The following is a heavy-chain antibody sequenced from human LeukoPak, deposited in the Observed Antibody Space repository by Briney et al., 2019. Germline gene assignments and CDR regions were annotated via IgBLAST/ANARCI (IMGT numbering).Heavy chain of an antibody. CDR3: ARRFGAARDDYMDV. Sequence: GGSLRLSCATSGFTVSSNYMNWVRQAPGKGLEWVSYISSSSSTIFYADSVKGRFTISRDNAKNSLYLQMNSLRAEDTAVYYCARRFGAARDDYMDVWGKGTTVTVSS. D-gene: IGHD3-16*01. CDR1: GFTVSSNY. J-gene: IGHJ6*03. CDR2: ISSSSSTI. V-gene: IGHV3-48*01.